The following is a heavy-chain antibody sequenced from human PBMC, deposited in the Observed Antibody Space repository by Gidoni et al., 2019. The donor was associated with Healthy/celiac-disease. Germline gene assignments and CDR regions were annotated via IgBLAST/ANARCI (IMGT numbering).Heavy chain of an antibody. V-gene: IGHV3-33*01. CDR1: G. Sequence: GMHWVRHATGKGLEWVAVIWDDGSNKYYADSVKGRFTISRDNSKNTPYLQMNSLRAEDTAVYYCASDLPGYCGGDCRYDAFDIWGQGTMVTVSS. CDR2: IWDDGSNK. J-gene: IGHJ3*02. CDR3: ASDLPGYCGGDCRYDAFDI. D-gene: IGHD2-21*02.